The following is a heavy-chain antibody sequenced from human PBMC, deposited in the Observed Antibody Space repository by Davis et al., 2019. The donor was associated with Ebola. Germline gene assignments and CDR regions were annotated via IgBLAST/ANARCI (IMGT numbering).Heavy chain of an antibody. CDR2: TNNDGGHT. CDR3: ARGHATSLYGMDV. CDR1: GFSFSTYW. J-gene: IGHJ6*02. Sequence: GESLKISCAASGFSFSTYWMHWVRQAPGKGLVWVSRTNNDGGHTSYAESVKGRFTISRDNSKNTLFLQMNSLRAEDTAVYYCARGHATSLYGMDVWGQGTTVTVSS. V-gene: IGHV3-74*01.